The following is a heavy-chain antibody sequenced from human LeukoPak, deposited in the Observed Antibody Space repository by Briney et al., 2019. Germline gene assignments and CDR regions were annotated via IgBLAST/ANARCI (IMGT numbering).Heavy chain of an antibody. CDR3: AREYCSSTSCYPNDWYFDL. Sequence: SQTLSLTCTASGGPISSGSYYWSWIRQPAGKGLEWIGRIYTSGSTNYNPSLKSRVTISVDTSKNQFSLKLSSVTAADTAVYYCAREYCSSTSCYPNDWYFDLWGRGTLVTVSS. D-gene: IGHD2-2*01. J-gene: IGHJ2*01. V-gene: IGHV4-61*02. CDR2: IYTSGST. CDR1: GGPISSGSYY.